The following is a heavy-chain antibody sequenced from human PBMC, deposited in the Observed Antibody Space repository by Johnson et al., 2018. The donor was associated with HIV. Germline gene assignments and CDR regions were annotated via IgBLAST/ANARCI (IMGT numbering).Heavy chain of an antibody. CDR2: INWNGGST. J-gene: IGHJ3*02. CDR1: GFTFDDYG. V-gene: IGHV3-20*04. CDR3: ARVRRRGCFDNDAFDI. Sequence: VQLVESGGGVVRPGGSLRLSCAASGFTFDDYGMSWVRQAPGKGLEWVSGINWNGGSTGYAGSVKGRFTISRDNAKNSLYLLMSSLRADDTAVYYCARVRRRGCFDNDAFDIWGQGTMVTVSS. D-gene: IGHD3-10*01.